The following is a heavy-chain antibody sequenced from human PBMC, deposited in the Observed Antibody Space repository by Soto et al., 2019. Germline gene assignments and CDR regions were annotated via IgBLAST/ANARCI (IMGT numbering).Heavy chain of an antibody. CDR1: GFNFNNYG. D-gene: IGHD6-13*01. CDR2: IWNDGNGY. V-gene: IGHV3-33*01. Sequence: QVQLVESGGGVVQPGTSLRLSCAASGFNFNNYGMHWVRQAPGKGLEWVAVIWNDGNGYYYANSVEGRFTISRDNSKNTMYMKMSSLRAEDTAVYYCARRQISPPTRGAASARGGMDVWGQGTTVTVSS. CDR3: ARRQISPPTRGAASARGGMDV. J-gene: IGHJ6*02.